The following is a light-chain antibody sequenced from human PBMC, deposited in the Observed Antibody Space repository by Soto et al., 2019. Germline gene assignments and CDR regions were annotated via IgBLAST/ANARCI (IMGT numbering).Light chain of an antibody. V-gene: IGKV1-5*03. CDR2: KAS. CDR1: QSVSIG. Sequence: DIQMTQSPSTLSAYVGDSVTITCRASQSVSIGLAWYQQKPGKAPNLLIYKASRLESGVPSRFSGSGSGTEFTLSISSLQPDDFATYYCQQYQSFPYTFGRGTKVEVK. CDR3: QQYQSFPYT. J-gene: IGKJ2*01.